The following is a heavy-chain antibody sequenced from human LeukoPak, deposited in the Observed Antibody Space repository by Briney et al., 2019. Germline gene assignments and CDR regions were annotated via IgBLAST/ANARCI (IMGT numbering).Heavy chain of an antibody. V-gene: IGHV1-8*01. D-gene: IGHD3-22*01. CDR1: RYTFTSYD. CDR3: ARLSQTPDYYSNGGYYYLGY. Sequence: GASVKVSCKASRYTFTSYDINWVREAAGQGLEWMGWMNPNTGRTGFAQKFQGRLTMTRDTSISTAYMELSSLRSEDTAVYYCARLSQTPDYYSNGGYYYLGYWGQGIPVTVSS. CDR2: MNPNTGRT. J-gene: IGHJ4*02.